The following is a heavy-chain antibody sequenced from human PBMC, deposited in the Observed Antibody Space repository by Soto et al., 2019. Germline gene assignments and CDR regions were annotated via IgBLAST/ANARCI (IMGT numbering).Heavy chain of an antibody. J-gene: IGHJ6*02. CDR2: FKPTGGGST. V-gene: IGHV1-46*01. D-gene: IGHD3-10*01. CDR3: ASDYGSGVEMDV. Sequence: GASVKVSCKPSGYTFSGDYVPWVRQAPGQGLEWMGVFKPTGGGSTSYAQRFQGRVTVTRDTSTSTVYMELGSLRFDDTAVYCCASDYGSGVEMDVWGQGTRGTVSS. CDR1: GYTFSGDY.